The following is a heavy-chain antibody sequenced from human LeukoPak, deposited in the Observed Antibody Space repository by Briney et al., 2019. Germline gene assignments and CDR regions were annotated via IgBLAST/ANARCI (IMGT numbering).Heavy chain of an antibody. J-gene: IGHJ5*02. D-gene: IGHD2-2*02. V-gene: IGHV3-23*01. Sequence: SGGSLRLSCEASGFTFGNYAMNWVRQAPGKGLEWVSTISGTGSSTYYADSAKGRFTISRDNPKDTLFLQLNSLTAADTAMYFCAKASVAIPQYCNSWGQGTLVTVSS. CDR1: GFTFGNYA. CDR2: ISGTGSST. CDR3: AKASVAIPQYCNS.